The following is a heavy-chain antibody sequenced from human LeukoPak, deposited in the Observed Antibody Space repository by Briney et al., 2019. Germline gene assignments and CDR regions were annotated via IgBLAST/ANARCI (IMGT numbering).Heavy chain of an antibody. CDR1: GGSISSSGYY. J-gene: IGHJ3*02. CDR3: VRRPITMNAFDI. Sequence: SETLSLTCSVSGGSISSSGYYWGWIRQPPGKGLEWIGSLLHSGGIYYNPSLKSRVTISADMSKNQFSLNLSFVTAADTAVYYCVRRPITMNAFDIWGHGTMVTVSS. V-gene: IGHV4-39*01. D-gene: IGHD3-22*01. CDR2: LLHSGGI.